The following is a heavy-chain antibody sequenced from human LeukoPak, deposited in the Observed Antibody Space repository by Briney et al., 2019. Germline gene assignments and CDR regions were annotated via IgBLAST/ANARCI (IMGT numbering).Heavy chain of an antibody. Sequence: PGGSLRLSCAVSGFTFSSYWMTWVRQAPGKGLEWVANIKQDGSEKYFVDSVKGRFTISRDNAKNSLYLQMNSLRAEDTAVYFCARDHGRSSSWQSFDYWGQGTLVTVSS. V-gene: IGHV3-7*01. CDR3: ARDHGRSSSWQSFDY. CDR2: IKQDGSEK. D-gene: IGHD6-13*01. J-gene: IGHJ4*02. CDR1: GFTFSSYW.